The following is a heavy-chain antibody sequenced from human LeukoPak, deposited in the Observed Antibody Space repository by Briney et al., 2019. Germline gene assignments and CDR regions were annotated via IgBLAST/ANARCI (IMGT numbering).Heavy chain of an antibody. D-gene: IGHD1-26*01. J-gene: IGHJ4*02. CDR3: ARERELRPPYFDY. V-gene: IGHV1-46*01. Sequence: ASVKVSCKASGYTFTNYYIHWVRQAPEQGLEWMGIINPSGGGTTYAQKFQGRVTMTRDTSTSTVYMELSSLRSEDTAVYYCARERELRPPYFDYWGQGTLVTVSS. CDR1: GYTFTNYY. CDR2: INPSGGGT.